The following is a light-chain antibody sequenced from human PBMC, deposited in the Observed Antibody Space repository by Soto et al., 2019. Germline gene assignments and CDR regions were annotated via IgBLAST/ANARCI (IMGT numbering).Light chain of an antibody. CDR2: GAS. Sequence: EIVFTQSPGTLSLSPGERATLSCRASQSVSSSNLAWYQQKPGQAPRLLIFGASYRATGIPARFSGSGSGTDFTLTLRRLEPEDFAVYYCQQYGSSPWTFGQGTKVDIK. CDR1: QSVSSSN. J-gene: IGKJ1*01. CDR3: QQYGSSPWT. V-gene: IGKV3-20*01.